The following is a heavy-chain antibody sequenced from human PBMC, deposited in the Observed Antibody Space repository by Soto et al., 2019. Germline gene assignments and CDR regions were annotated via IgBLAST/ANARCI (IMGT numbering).Heavy chain of an antibody. J-gene: IGHJ4*02. Sequence: GGSLRLSCAASGFTLNSFFMHWVRQVPGKGLMWVSRINNDGSSTTYADSVKGRFTISRDNAKNTLYLQMNSLRAEDTAVYFCARTASGYFDYWGQGTLVTVSS. V-gene: IGHV3-74*01. CDR3: ARTASGYFDY. D-gene: IGHD3-10*01. CDR1: GFTLNSFF. CDR2: INNDGSST.